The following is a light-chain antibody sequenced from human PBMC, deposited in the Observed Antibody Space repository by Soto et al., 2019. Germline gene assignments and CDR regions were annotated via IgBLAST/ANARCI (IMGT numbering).Light chain of an antibody. CDR1: QTISSW. CDR2: KAS. V-gene: IGKV1-5*03. Sequence: DIEMTKDPSYLSVSVGERVTITCRASQTISSWLAWYQQKPGKAPKLLIYKASTLKSGVPSRFSGSGSGTDFTLTISRLEPEDFAVYYCQQYGSSPFTFGPGTKVDIK. CDR3: QQYGSSPFT. J-gene: IGKJ3*01.